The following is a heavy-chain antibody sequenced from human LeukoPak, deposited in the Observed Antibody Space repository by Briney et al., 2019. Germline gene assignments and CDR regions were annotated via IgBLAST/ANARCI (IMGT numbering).Heavy chain of an antibody. CDR3: ARRVELRSYFDY. Sequence: SETLSLTCTVSGGSISSSSYYWGWIRQPPGKGLEWIGSIYYSGGTYYNPSLKSRVTISVDTSKNQFSLKLSSVTAADTAVYYCARRVELRSYFDYWGQGTLVTVSS. J-gene: IGHJ4*02. D-gene: IGHD1-7*01. V-gene: IGHV4-39*01. CDR1: GGSISSSSYY. CDR2: IYYSGGT.